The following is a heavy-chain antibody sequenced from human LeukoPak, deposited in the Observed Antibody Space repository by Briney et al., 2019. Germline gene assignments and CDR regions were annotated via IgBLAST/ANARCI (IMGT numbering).Heavy chain of an antibody. CDR1: GGTFSRYT. Sequence: SVKVSCKASGGTFSRYTISWVRQAPGQGLEWMGRIIPILGIANYAQKFQGRVTITADKSTSTAYMELSSLRSEDTAVYYCARDRSRGSYNWFDPWGQGTLVTVSS. CDR2: IIPILGIA. CDR3: ARDRSRGSYNWFDP. D-gene: IGHD3-10*01. J-gene: IGHJ5*02. V-gene: IGHV1-69*04.